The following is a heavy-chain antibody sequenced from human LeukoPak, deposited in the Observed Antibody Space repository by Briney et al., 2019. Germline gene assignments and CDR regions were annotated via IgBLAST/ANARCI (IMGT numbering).Heavy chain of an antibody. D-gene: IGHD3-3*01. J-gene: IGHJ4*02. Sequence: PSETLSLTCTVSGGSISSYYWSWTRQPPGKGLEWIGYIYYSGSTNYNPSLKSRVTISVDTSKNQFSLKVSSVTAADTAVYYCARGGSRPSYYDIWSGLDYWGQGTLVTVSS. CDR3: ARGGSRPSYYDIWSGLDY. CDR1: GGSISSYY. CDR2: IYYSGST. V-gene: IGHV4-59*01.